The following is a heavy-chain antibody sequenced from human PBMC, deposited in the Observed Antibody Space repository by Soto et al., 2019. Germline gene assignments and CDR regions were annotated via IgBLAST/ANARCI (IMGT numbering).Heavy chain of an antibody. D-gene: IGHD2-2*01. V-gene: IGHV1-69*13. J-gene: IGHJ6*02. CDR1: GGTFSSYA. CDR2: IIPIFGTA. Sequence: SVRVSCKASGGTFSSYAISWVRQAPGQGLEWMGGIIPIFGTANYAQKFQGRVTITADESTSTAYMELSSLRSEDTAVYYCAQGAGERGYQLLVWVGKYYYGMDVWGQGPRSPSP. CDR3: AQGAGERGYQLLVWVGKYYYGMDV.